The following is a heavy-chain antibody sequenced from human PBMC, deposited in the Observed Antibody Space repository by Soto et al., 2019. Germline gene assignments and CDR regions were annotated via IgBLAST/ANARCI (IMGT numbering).Heavy chain of an antibody. J-gene: IGHJ3*01. CDR1: GGTFSTYI. V-gene: IGHV1-69*08. CDR3: ARDRITTRGDAFDL. CDR2: IIPIPDIT. Sequence: QVQLVQSGAEVRKPGSSVKVSCKAPGGTFSTYIISWVRQATGQGLEWMGRIIPIPDITNYAQKFQGRFTVTADRSTSTAYTELTSLKSEDTAVYYCARDRITTRGDAFDLWGQGTMVTVSS. D-gene: IGHD3-3*01.